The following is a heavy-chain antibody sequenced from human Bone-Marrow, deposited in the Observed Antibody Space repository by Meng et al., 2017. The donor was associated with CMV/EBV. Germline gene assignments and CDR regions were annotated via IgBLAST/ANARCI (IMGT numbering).Heavy chain of an antibody. J-gene: IGHJ4*02. V-gene: IGHV3-11*01. CDR1: GFTFSDFF. CDR3: ARGYYGGNPTGFPVVDN. CDR2: ISGNVKTF. D-gene: IGHD4-23*01. Sequence: GESMKISCAASGFTFSDFFMTWFRQTPGKGLEWISYISGNVKTFYYAESVKGRFTISRDNAKNSLFLQMNSLRDEDTAVYFCARGYYGGNPTGFPVVDNWGQGTLVTVSS.